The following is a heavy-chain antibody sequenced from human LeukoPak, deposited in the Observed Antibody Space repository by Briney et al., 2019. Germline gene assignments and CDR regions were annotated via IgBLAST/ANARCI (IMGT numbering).Heavy chain of an antibody. D-gene: IGHD2-15*01. V-gene: IGHV4-34*01. Sequence: SETLSLTCTVSGGSVSSNYWSWIRQPPGKGLEWIGEINHSGSTNYNPSLKSRVTISVDTSKNQFSLKLSSVTAADTAVYYCARAPIVVVVAATPRLRPFDYWGQGTLVTVSS. CDR1: GGSVSSNY. J-gene: IGHJ4*02. CDR3: ARAPIVVVVAATPRLRPFDY. CDR2: INHSGST.